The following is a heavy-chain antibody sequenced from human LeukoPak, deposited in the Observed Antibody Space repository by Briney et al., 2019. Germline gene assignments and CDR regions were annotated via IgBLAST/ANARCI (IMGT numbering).Heavy chain of an antibody. CDR1: GGTVSSGSYY. Sequence: PSETLSLTCTVSGGTVSSGSYYWSWIRQPPGKGLEWIGYIYYSGSTNYNPSLKSRVTISVDRSKNQFSLELSSVTAADTAVYYCARGSRLYGSGSPLFDYWGQGTLVTVSS. V-gene: IGHV4-61*01. D-gene: IGHD3-10*01. CDR3: ARGSRLYGSGSPLFDY. CDR2: IYYSGST. J-gene: IGHJ4*02.